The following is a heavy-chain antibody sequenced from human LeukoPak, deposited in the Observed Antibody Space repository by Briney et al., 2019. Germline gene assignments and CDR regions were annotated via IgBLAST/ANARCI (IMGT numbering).Heavy chain of an antibody. Sequence: GASVKVSCKASGGTFGNDAISWVRQAPGQGLEWMGRIIPTLGMSLYAQRFKGRLTITADKSPSTAYMELTSLTSEDTAVYYCARDLYSEGYFDYWGQGTLVTVSS. CDR1: GGTFGNDA. J-gene: IGHJ4*02. V-gene: IGHV1-69*04. D-gene: IGHD1-26*01. CDR3: ARDLYSEGYFDY. CDR2: IIPTLGMS.